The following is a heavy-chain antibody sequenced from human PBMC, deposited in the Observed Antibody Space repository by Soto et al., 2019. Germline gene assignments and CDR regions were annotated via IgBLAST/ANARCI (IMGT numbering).Heavy chain of an antibody. D-gene: IGHD3-3*01. CDR2: ISWNSGSI. Sequence: PGGSLRLSCAASGFTFDDYAMHWVRQAPGKGLEWVSGISWNSGSIGYADSVKGRFTISRDNAKNSLYLQMNSLRAEDTALYYCAKVTTGLLEWLLGDVFDIWGQGTMVTVSS. J-gene: IGHJ3*02. V-gene: IGHV3-9*01. CDR3: AKVTTGLLEWLLGDVFDI. CDR1: GFTFDDYA.